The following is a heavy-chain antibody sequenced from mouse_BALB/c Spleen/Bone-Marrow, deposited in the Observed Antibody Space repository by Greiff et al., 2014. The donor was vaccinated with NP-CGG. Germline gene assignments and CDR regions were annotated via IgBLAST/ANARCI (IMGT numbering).Heavy chain of an antibody. CDR1: GFTFSDYY. CDR2: ISDGGNYT. CDR3: ARSGEKYGAMDY. J-gene: IGHJ4*01. Sequence: DVQLVVSGGGLVKPGGSLKLSCTASGFTFSDYYMYWVRQTPEKRQEWVAAISDGGNYTFNPDSVKGRFTISRDNAKNNLYLQMSSLKSEDTAMYYCARSGEKYGAMDYWGQGTSVTVSS. D-gene: IGHD1-1*02. V-gene: IGHV5-4*02.